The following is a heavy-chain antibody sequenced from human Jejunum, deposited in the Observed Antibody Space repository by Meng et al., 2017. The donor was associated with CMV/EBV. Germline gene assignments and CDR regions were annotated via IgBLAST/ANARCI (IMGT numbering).Heavy chain of an antibody. CDR2: VHSSGST. CDR1: GCPITSDNFY. J-gene: IGHJ4*02. D-gene: IGHD6-19*01. V-gene: IGHV4-61*02. CDR3: ARGTIAVAGMN. Sequence: QVPLREVGPGMLKPSHTPFLTCNVFGCPITSDNFYWSWTRQPAGKGLEWIGRVHSSGSTKYHPSLKSRVTISIDTSKNHFSLKVTSVTAADTAMYYCARGTIAVAGMNWGQGTLVTVSS.